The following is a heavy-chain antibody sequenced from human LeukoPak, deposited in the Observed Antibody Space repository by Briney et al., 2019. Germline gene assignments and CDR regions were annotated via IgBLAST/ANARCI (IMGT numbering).Heavy chain of an antibody. CDR2: INHSGST. J-gene: IGHJ6*03. CDR1: GFTFSSYW. D-gene: IGHD3-3*01. CDR3: ARGRGRTIFGVVIAYYYYYMDV. Sequence: PGGSLRLPCAASGFTFSSYWMHWVRQAPGKGLVWIGEINHSGSTNYNPSLKSRVTISVDTSKNQFSLKLSSVTAADTAVYYCARGRGRTIFGVVIAYYYYYMDVWGKGTTVTVSS. V-gene: IGHV4-34*01.